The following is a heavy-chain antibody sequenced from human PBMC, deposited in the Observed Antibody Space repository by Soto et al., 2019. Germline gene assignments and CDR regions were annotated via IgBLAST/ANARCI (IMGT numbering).Heavy chain of an antibody. CDR1: GCSISNYY. D-gene: IGHD3-10*01. V-gene: IGHV4-59*01. Sequence: SETLSLTCTVSGCSISNYYWNWIRQPPGKGLEWIANIHNSGSTNYSPSLKSRVTISVDTSKNQFSLKLSSVTAADTAMYYCVRDRGGYWGQGTLVTVSS. J-gene: IGHJ4*02. CDR2: IHNSGST. CDR3: VRDRGGY.